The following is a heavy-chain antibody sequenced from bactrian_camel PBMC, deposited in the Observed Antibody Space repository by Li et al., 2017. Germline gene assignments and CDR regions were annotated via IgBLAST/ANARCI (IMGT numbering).Heavy chain of an antibody. D-gene: IGHD7*01. CDR3: AAESREVVTYRCPDDFGY. CDR1: GFTSNNCA. Sequence: QVQLVESGGGLVQAGGTLSLSCTGSGFTSNNCAMNWYRQAAGKQREWVSTIRADGSRSYADSVKGRFTISRDNAKNTMYLQMDSLKPEDTAMYYCAAESREVVTYRCPDDFGYWGQGTQVTVS. CDR2: IRADGSR. V-gene: IGHV3S53*01. J-gene: IGHJ6*01.